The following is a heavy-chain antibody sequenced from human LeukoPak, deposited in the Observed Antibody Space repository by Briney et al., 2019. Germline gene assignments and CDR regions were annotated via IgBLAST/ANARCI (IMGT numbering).Heavy chain of an antibody. V-gene: IGHV4-59*08. Sequence: SETLSLTCSVSGGTISSYNWSWIRQPPGKGLEWIGYIYYSGSTNYNPSLKSRVTVSLDTSKNRFSLKLSSVTAADTAVYYCARHDSIVGGNWFDPWGQGTLVTVSS. CDR1: GGTISSYN. CDR2: IYYSGST. D-gene: IGHD1-26*01. J-gene: IGHJ5*02. CDR3: ARHDSIVGGNWFDP.